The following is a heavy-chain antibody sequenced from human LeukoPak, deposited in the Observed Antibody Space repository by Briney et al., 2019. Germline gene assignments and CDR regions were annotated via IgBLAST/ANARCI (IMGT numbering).Heavy chain of an antibody. CDR2: IKQDGSEK. J-gene: IGHJ4*02. CDR3: ARNTGYSSSWEDY. V-gene: IGHV3-7*01. CDR1: RFTFSSYW. D-gene: IGHD6-13*01. Sequence: GGSLRLSCAASRFTFSSYWMSWVRKAPGKGLEWVANIKQDGSEKYYVDSVKGRFTISRDNAKNSLYLQMNSLRAEDTAVYYCARNTGYSSSWEDYWGQGTLVTVSS.